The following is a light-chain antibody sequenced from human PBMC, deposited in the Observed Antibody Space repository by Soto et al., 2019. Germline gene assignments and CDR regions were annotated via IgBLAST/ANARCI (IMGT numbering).Light chain of an antibody. CDR1: QSITRK. CDR2: AAS. CDR3: QQYNGWPWT. J-gene: IGKJ1*01. V-gene: IGKV3-15*01. Sequence: DIVMTQSPATLSASPGERATLACRASQSITRKLAWYLQRPGQAPRLLMYAASTGATDIPARFSGSGSGTEFTLTVTGLQSEDFAVYYCQQYNGWPWTFGLGTKVEIK.